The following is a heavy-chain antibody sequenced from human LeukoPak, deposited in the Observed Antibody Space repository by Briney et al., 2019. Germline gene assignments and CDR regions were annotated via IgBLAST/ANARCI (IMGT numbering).Heavy chain of an antibody. V-gene: IGHV7-4-1*02. J-gene: IGHJ4*02. CDR3: AVLSYDSSGYYYPFDY. Sequence: ASVKVSCKASGYTFTNYAMNWVRQAPGQGLEWMGWMNTNTGNPAYAQGFTGRFVFSLDTSVSTAYLQISSLKTEDTAVYYCAVLSYDSSGYYYPFDYWGQGTLVTVSS. D-gene: IGHD3-22*01. CDR2: MNTNTGNP. CDR1: GYTFTNYA.